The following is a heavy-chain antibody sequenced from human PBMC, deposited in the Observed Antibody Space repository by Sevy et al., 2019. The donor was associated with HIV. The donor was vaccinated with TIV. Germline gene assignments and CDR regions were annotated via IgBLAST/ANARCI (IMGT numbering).Heavy chain of an antibody. V-gene: IGHV3-30*18. CDR1: GFTFSSYG. CDR3: AKSVTVGATKLFDY. D-gene: IGHD1-26*01. J-gene: IGHJ4*02. Sequence: GGSLRLSCAVSGFTFSSYGMHWVRQAPGKGLEWVAVISYDGSNKYYADSVKGRFTISRDNSKNTLYLQMNSLRAEDTAVYYCAKSVTVGATKLFDYWGQGTLVTVSS. CDR2: ISYDGSNK.